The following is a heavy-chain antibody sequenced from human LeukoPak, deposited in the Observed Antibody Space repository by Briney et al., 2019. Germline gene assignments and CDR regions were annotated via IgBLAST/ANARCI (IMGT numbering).Heavy chain of an antibody. CDR3: AKDLWDSSSSEY. D-gene: IGHD6-6*01. Sequence: PGGSLRLSCAASGFTFSSYGMHWLRQAPGKGLARVAFIRYDGSKKYFSDCVKGRFTISRDNSKNTLYLQMNSLRAEDTAVYYCAKDLWDSSSSEYWGQGTLVTVSS. J-gene: IGHJ4*02. V-gene: IGHV3-30*02. CDR1: GFTFSSYG. CDR2: IRYDGSKK.